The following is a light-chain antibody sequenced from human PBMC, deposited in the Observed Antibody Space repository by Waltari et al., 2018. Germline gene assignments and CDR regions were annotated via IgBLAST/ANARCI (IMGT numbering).Light chain of an antibody. CDR3: QQSYNTPYT. CDR2: AAS. Sequence: TCRASHSSDAFLNWYQQKPGQAPNLLIYAASKLQSEVPSRFSGSGSGTDFTLSINSLQPEDFATYYCQQSYNTPYTFGQGTKLDIK. V-gene: IGKV1-39*01. J-gene: IGKJ2*01. CDR1: HSSDAF.